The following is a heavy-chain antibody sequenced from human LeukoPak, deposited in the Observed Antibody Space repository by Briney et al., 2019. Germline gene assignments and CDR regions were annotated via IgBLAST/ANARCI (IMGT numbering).Heavy chain of an antibody. CDR3: ARDVGAYDFWSGYSRGYYYYMDV. Sequence: ASVKVSCKASGYTFTSYDINWVRQATGQGLEWMGWMNPSSGNTGYAQKFQGRVTMTRNTSISTAYMELSSLRSEDTAVYYCARDVGAYDFWSGYSRGYYYYMDVWGKGTTVTVSS. D-gene: IGHD3-3*01. V-gene: IGHV1-8*01. CDR2: MNPSSGNT. J-gene: IGHJ6*03. CDR1: GYTFTSYD.